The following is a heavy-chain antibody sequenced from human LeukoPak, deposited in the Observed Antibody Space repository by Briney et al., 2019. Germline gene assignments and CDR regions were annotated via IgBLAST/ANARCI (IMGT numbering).Heavy chain of an antibody. Sequence: ASVKVSCKASGYNFISYYMHWVRQARGQGLEWMGIINPSGGSTSYAQKFQDRVTMTRDTSTSTVYMELSSLKSEDTAVYYCAREDVVLVDAVRYYYYGVDVWGQGTTVTVSS. CDR2: INPSGGST. J-gene: IGHJ6*02. CDR3: AREDVVLVDAVRYYYYGVDV. V-gene: IGHV1-46*01. D-gene: IGHD2-8*01. CDR1: GYNFISYY.